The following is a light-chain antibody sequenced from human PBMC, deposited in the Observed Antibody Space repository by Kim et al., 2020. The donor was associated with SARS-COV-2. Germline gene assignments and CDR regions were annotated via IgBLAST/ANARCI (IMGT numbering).Light chain of an antibody. CDR2: GAS. Sequence: DIQMAQSPSSVSASVGDRVTITCRASQGVNNYLAWFQQKPGKPPRPLIYGASRLQSGVPSKFSGSGYGTDFTLTISSLQPEDFGSYYCQQYGTYPLTFGGGTKVDIK. V-gene: IGKV1-16*02. CDR3: QQYGTYPLT. CDR1: QGVNNY. J-gene: IGKJ4*01.